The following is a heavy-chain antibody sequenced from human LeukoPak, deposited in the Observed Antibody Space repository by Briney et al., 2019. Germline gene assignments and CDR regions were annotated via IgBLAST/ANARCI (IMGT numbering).Heavy chain of an antibody. Sequence: GGSLRLSCAASGFTFSSYGMHWVRQAPGKGLEWVAVIWYDGSNKYYADSVEGRFTISRDNSKNTLYLQMNSLRAEDTAVYYCAREYYDILTGYYANWFDPWGQGTLVTVSS. CDR2: IWYDGSNK. CDR1: GFTFSSYG. CDR3: AREYYDILTGYYANWFDP. J-gene: IGHJ5*02. D-gene: IGHD3-9*01. V-gene: IGHV3-33*01.